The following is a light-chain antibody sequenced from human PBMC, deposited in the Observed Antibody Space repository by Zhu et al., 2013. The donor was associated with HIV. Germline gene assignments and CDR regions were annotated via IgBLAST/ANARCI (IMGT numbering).Light chain of an antibody. J-gene: IGLJ1*01. Sequence: QSALTQPPSASGSPGQSVTISCTGTSSDVGTYNYVSWYQQYPGKAPKVMIYEVSKRPSGVPDRFSGSKSGTSASLAITGLQVEDEADYYCQSYDSSLSGSVFGTGTKVTVL. CDR2: EVS. V-gene: IGLV2-8*01. CDR1: SSDVGTYNY. CDR3: QSYDSSLSGSV.